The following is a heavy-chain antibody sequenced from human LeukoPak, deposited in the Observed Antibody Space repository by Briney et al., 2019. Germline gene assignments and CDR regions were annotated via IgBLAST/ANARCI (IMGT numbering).Heavy chain of an antibody. D-gene: IGHD6-13*01. CDR3: AKAQQQLAYHFDY. CDR1: GFTFTNYI. CDR2: IGTSGVTT. J-gene: IGHJ4*02. Sequence: GGSLRLSCAASGFTFTNYIMSWVRQAPGKGLEWVSIIGTSGVTTYYADSVKGRFTISRDNSKNTLFLQMNSLRAEDTAVYYCAKAQQQLAYHFDYWGQGTLVTVSS. V-gene: IGHV3-23*01.